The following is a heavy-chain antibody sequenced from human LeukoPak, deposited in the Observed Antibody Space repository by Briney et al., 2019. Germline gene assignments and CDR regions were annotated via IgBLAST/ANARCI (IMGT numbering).Heavy chain of an antibody. CDR2: INQDGSER. Sequence: GGSLRLSCAASGFTFRDHWMHWVRQAPGKGLEWVANINQDGSERYYVDPVKGRFTISRDNTRNSLYLQMNSLGAEDTAVYYCARGSSFGAYWGQGTLVTVSS. CDR1: GFTFRDHW. J-gene: IGHJ4*02. V-gene: IGHV3-7*03. D-gene: IGHD3-3*01. CDR3: ARGSSFGAY.